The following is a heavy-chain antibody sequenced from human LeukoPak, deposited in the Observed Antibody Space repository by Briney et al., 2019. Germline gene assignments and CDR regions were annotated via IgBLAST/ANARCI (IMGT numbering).Heavy chain of an antibody. CDR3: ARAGEWELPDYFDY. J-gene: IGHJ4*02. V-gene: IGHV3-7*01. CDR1: GFTFSSYW. Sequence: GGSLRLSCAASGFTFSSYWMSWVRQAPGKGLEWVANIKQDGSEKYYVDSVKGRFTISRDNAKNSLYLQMNSLRAEDTAVYYCARAGEWELPDYFDYWGQGTLVAVSS. D-gene: IGHD1-26*01. CDR2: IKQDGSEK.